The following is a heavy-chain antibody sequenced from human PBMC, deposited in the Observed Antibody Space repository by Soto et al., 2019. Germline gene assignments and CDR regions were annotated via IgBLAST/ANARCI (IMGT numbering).Heavy chain of an antibody. CDR2: ISSSGSTI. Sequence: PGGSLRLSCAASGFTFSSYEMNWVRQAPGKGLEWVSYISSSGSTIYYADPVKGRFTISRDNAKNSLYLQMNSLRAEDTAVYYCASWESYYYDSSGYSNHYYYGMDVWGQGTTVTVSS. J-gene: IGHJ6*02. V-gene: IGHV3-48*03. D-gene: IGHD3-22*01. CDR1: GFTFSSYE. CDR3: ASWESYYYDSSGYSNHYYYGMDV.